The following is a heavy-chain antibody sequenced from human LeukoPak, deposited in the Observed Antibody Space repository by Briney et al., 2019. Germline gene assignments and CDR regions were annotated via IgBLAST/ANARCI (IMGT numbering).Heavy chain of an antibody. CDR3: GRDSRVSLDV. J-gene: IGHJ6*04. D-gene: IGHD6-13*01. CDR2: IDPNTGGT. V-gene: IGHV1-2*06. CDR1: EYTFTGYY. Sequence: ASVKVSCKASEYTFTGYYMHWVRQAPGQGLEWMGRIDPNTGGTIYAQKFQGRVTMTRDTSVNTAYMDLSRLTSDDTAVYYCGRDSRVSLDVWGKGTTVTVSS.